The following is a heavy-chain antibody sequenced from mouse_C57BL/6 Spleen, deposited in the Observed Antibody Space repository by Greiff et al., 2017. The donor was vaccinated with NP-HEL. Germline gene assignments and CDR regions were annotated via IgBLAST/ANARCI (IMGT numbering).Heavy chain of an antibody. V-gene: IGHV1-64*01. CDR3: ARGEAITTVVAPDY. D-gene: IGHD1-1*01. CDR2: IHPNSGST. Sequence: QVHVKQPGAELVKPGASVKLSCKASGYTFTSYWMHWVKQRPGQGLEWIGMIHPNSGSTNYNEKFKSKATLTVDKSSSTAYMQLSSLTSEDSAVYYCARGEAITTVVAPDYWGQGTTLTVSS. J-gene: IGHJ2*01. CDR1: GYTFTSYW.